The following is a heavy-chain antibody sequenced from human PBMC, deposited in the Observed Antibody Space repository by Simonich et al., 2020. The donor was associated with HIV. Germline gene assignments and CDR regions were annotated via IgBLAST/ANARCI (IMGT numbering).Heavy chain of an antibody. J-gene: IGHJ4*02. CDR3: ASGGSISSVWADDY. CDR1: GFTFSSYA. CDR2: ISDDGSNK. V-gene: IGHV3-30*07. Sequence: QVQLVESGGGVVQPGRSLRLSCAASGFTFSSYAMHWVRQAPGKGLEWVAVISDDGSNKYYADSEKGRFTIARDNSKNTLYLQMNSLRAEDTAVYYCASGGSISSVWADDYWGQGTLVTVSS. D-gene: IGHD3-16*01.